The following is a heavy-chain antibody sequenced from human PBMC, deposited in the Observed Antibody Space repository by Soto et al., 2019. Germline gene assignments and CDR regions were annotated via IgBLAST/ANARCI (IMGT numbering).Heavy chain of an antibody. Sequence: GASVKVSCKASGYTFSDYYIHWVRQAPGQGLEWMGWINPNSGGTKYAPKFQGGVTMTRDTSITTAYMELSRLRSGDTAVYYCAREQATAKPEGVDFWGQGTPVTVSS. J-gene: IGHJ4*02. CDR3: AREQATAKPEGVDF. CDR1: GYTFSDYY. V-gene: IGHV1-2*02. D-gene: IGHD1-1*01. CDR2: INPNSGGT.